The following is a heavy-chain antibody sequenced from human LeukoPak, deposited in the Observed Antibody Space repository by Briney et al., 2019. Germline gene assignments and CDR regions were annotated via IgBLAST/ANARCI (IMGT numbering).Heavy chain of an antibody. CDR1: GGSISSSSYY. CDR2: IYYSGST. V-gene: IGHV4-39*07. CDR3: ARLKADFWSGQYYFDY. D-gene: IGHD3-3*01. Sequence: SETLSLTCTVSGGSISSSSYYWGWIRQPPGKGLEWIGSIYYSGSTNYNPSLKSRVTISVDTSKNQFSLKLSSVTAADTAVYYCARLKADFWSGQYYFDYWGQGTLVTVSS. J-gene: IGHJ4*02.